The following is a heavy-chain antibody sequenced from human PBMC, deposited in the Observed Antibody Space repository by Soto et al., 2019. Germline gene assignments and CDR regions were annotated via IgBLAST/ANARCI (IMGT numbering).Heavy chain of an antibody. CDR1: XGSFRTNS. V-gene: IGHV1-69*01. Sequence: ASXGSFRTNSLIWVRQAPGQGLEGMGGIIPIFGTANYAQKFQGRVTITADESTSTAYMELSSLRSEDTAVYYCASTQTGYSSSRFDYWGQGTLVTVYS. CDR3: ASTQTGYSSSRFDY. J-gene: IGHJ4*02. CDR2: IIPIFGTA. D-gene: IGHD6-6*01.